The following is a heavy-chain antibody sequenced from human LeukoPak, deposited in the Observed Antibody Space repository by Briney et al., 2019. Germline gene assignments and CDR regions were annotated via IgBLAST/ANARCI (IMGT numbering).Heavy chain of an antibody. V-gene: IGHV3-23*01. CDR3: AKDPEDGYNYNY. D-gene: IGHD5-24*01. CDR1: GFTFSSYA. Sequence: GGSLRLSCPASGFTFSSYAMSWVRQAPGKGLEWVSAISGSGGSTYYADSVKGRFTISRDNSKNTLYLQMNSLRAEDTAVYYCAKDPEDGYNYNYWGQGTLVTVSS. CDR2: ISGSGGST. J-gene: IGHJ4*02.